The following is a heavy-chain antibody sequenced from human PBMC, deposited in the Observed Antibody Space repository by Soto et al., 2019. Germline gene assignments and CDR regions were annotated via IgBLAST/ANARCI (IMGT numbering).Heavy chain of an antibody. CDR1: GFSFGGYA. V-gene: IGHV3-23*01. D-gene: IGHD2-8*02. CDR2: LSGSGATT. Sequence: EVQLSESGGGLVQPGGSLRLSCAASGFSFGGYAMNWVRQAPGKGLEWVAGLSGSGATTYYADSVQGRFTISRDNSDSMLFLQMNGLRAEDTAVYYCTNSGGGDTLRPWFDPWGQGTLVTVSS. CDR3: TNSGGGDTLRPWFDP. J-gene: IGHJ5*02.